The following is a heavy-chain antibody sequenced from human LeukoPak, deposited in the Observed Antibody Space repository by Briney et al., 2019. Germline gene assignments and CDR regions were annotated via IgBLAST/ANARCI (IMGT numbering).Heavy chain of an antibody. D-gene: IGHD6-13*01. CDR1: GFTFSSYA. CDR3: TVSSFSSTRYSWVH. Sequence: GGSLRLSCAASGFTFSSYAMGWVRLAPGKGLEWVSAISNGGGSTYYADSVRGRFTISRDNSKNTLFLQVNSLRAEDSAVYYCTVSSFSSTRYSWVHWGQGTLVTVSS. J-gene: IGHJ4*02. CDR2: ISNGGGST. V-gene: IGHV3-23*01.